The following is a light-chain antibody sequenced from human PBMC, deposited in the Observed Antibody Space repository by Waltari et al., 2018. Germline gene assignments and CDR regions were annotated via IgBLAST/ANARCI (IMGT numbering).Light chain of an antibody. Sequence: QSALTQPPSASGSPGQSVTISCTGTSSDVGGYNYVSWYQQHPGKAPKLMIYEVSKRPPGSPVRSPGSKAGNTASLTVSGLQAEDEADYYCSSYAGSNPPVVFGGGTKLTVL. J-gene: IGLJ2*01. CDR1: SSDVGGYNY. V-gene: IGLV2-8*01. CDR2: EVS. CDR3: SSYAGSNPPVV.